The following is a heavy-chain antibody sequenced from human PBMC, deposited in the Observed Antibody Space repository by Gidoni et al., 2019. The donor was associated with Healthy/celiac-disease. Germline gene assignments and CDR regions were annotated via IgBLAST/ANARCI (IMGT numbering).Heavy chain of an antibody. CDR1: GFTFSSYA. Sequence: QVQLVESGGGVVQPGRSLRLSCAASGFTFSSYAMHWVRQAPGKGLEWVAVISYDGSNKYYADSVKGRFTISRDNSKNTLYLQMNSLRAEDTAVYYCARDGREEQLGYYFDYWGQGTLVTVSS. V-gene: IGHV3-30-3*01. CDR3: ARDGREEQLGYYFDY. CDR2: ISYDGSNK. J-gene: IGHJ4*02. D-gene: IGHD6-6*01.